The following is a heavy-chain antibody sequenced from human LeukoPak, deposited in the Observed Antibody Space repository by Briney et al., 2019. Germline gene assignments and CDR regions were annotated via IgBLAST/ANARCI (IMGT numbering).Heavy chain of an antibody. CDR3: ARAREVTRPSSGWSVSGY. CDR1: GGSISSGGYY. Sequence: SETLSLTCTVSGGSISSGGYYWSWIRQHPGKGLEWIGYIYYSGSTYYNPSLKSRVTISVDTSKNQFSLKLSSVTAADTAVYYCARAREVTRPSSGWSVSGYWGQGTLVTVSS. D-gene: IGHD6-19*01. CDR2: IYYSGST. V-gene: IGHV4-31*03. J-gene: IGHJ4*02.